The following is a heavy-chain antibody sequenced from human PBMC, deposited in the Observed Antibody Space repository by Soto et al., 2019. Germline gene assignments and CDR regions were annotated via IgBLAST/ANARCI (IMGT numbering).Heavy chain of an antibody. Sequence: SETLSLTCTVSGGSISSSSYYWGWIRQPPGKGLEWIGSIYYSGSTYYNPSLKSRVTISVDTSKNQFSLKLSSVTAADTAVYYCARVGDSSDFDYWGQGTLVTVSS. CDR1: GGSISSSSYY. CDR2: IYYSGST. D-gene: IGHD3-22*01. J-gene: IGHJ4*02. CDR3: ARVGDSSDFDY. V-gene: IGHV4-39*01.